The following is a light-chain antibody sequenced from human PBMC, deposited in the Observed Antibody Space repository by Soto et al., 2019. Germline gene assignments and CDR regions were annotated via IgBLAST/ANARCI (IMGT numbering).Light chain of an antibody. CDR1: ETVATN. J-gene: IGKJ1*01. V-gene: IGKV3-15*01. CDR3: QQYFEWPPMT. CDR2: GAS. Sequence: VMTQSPATLSVSPGERATLSCWASETVATNLAWYQQKPGQAARLLISGASTRAAGISDRFRGSGSGTEFTLTISSLRSEDSAIYDCQQYFEWPPMTFGQGTKVDI.